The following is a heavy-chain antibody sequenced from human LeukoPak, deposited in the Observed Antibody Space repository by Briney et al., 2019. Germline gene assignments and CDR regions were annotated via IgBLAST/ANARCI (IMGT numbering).Heavy chain of an antibody. D-gene: IGHD1-26*01. J-gene: IGHJ4*02. CDR1: GGSISSGGYS. CDR3: ARGIRGRGYFDY. CDR2: IYYSGST. Sequence: PSETLSLTCTVSGGSISSGGYSWSWIRQHPGEGLERIGYIYYSGSTYYNPSLKSRVTISVDTSKNQFPLKLSSVTAADTAVYYCARGIRGRGYFDYWGQGTLVTVSS. V-gene: IGHV4-31*03.